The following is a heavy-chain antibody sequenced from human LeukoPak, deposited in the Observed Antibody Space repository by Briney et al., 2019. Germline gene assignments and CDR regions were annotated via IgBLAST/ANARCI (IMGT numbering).Heavy chain of an antibody. Sequence: GGSLRLSCEASGFTLSSYWMKWVRQAPGKGLEWVATVSEDGSGKYFVESVKDRFTISRDSAKNSLYLEMDSLTVEDTAVYFCARGDGDVWGKGTTVTVSS. CDR2: VSEDGSGK. J-gene: IGHJ6*04. CDR1: GFTLSSYW. V-gene: IGHV3-7*01. D-gene: IGHD2-21*02. CDR3: ARGDGDV.